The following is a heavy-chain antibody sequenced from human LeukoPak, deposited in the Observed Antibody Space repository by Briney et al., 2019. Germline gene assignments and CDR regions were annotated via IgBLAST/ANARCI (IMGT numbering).Heavy chain of an antibody. CDR1: GFTFSSYW. D-gene: IGHD3-10*01. J-gene: IGHJ3*02. CDR2: ISSSSSYI. V-gene: IGHV3-21*01. CDR3: ARDSLPGPFGSDAFVI. Sequence: GGSLRLSCAASGFTFSSYWMNWARQAPGKGLEWVSSISSSSSYIYYADSVKGRFTISRDNAKNSLYLQMNSLRAEDTAVYYCARDSLPGPFGSDAFVIWGQGTMVTVSS.